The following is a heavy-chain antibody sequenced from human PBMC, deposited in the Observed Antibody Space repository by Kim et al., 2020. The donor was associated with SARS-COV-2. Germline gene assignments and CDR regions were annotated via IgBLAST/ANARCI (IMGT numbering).Heavy chain of an antibody. V-gene: IGHV1-3*01. CDR2: INAGNGNT. Sequence: ASVKVSCKASGYTFTSYAMHWVRQAPGQRLEWMGWINAGNGNTKYSQKFQGRVTITRDTSASTAYMELSSLRSEDTAVYYCARDRSFQTLGPFDPPGGMDGWGQGTTVTVSS. CDR3: ARDRSFQTLGPFDPPGGMDG. D-gene: IGHD3-9*01. J-gene: IGHJ6*02. CDR1: GYTFTSYA.